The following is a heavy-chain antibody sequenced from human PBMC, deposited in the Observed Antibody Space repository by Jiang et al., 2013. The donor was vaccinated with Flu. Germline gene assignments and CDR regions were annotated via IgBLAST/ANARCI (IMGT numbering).Heavy chain of an antibody. CDR3: ARHIVATRDFDY. V-gene: IGHV4-39*01. D-gene: IGHD5-12*01. CDR1: GGSISFSSYY. Sequence: LLKPSETLSLTCAVYGGSISFSSYYWGWIRQPPGKGLEWIGNMYYTGSTYYNPSLKSRVTISVDTSKNQFSLKLGSVTAADTAVYYCARHIVATRDFDYWGQGTLVSVSS. CDR2: MYYTGST. J-gene: IGHJ4*02.